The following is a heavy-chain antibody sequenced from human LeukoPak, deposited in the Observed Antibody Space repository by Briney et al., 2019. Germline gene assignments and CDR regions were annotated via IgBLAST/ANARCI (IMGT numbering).Heavy chain of an antibody. J-gene: IGHJ4*02. Sequence: SETLSLTCTVSGGSISSSSYDWGRIRQPRGKGLEGIVRIYDSGSTYYNPSLKSRVTISVDTSKNQFSLKLSSVTAADTAVYYCARHERIAARRGYSYFDYWGQGTLVTVSS. CDR1: GGSISSSSYD. D-gene: IGHD6-6*01. CDR2: IYDSGST. CDR3: ARHERIAARRGYSYFDY. V-gene: IGHV4-39*01.